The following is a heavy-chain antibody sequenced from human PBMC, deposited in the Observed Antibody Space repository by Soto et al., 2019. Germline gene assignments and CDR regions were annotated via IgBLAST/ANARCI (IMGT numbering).Heavy chain of an antibody. Sequence: EVQLLESGGGLVQPGGSLRLSCAASGFTFSSYTMSWVRQAPGKGLEWISAVSGSGGSTDYADSVKGRFTISRDNSKDTLYLQMNNLRAEATAVYYCAKPPDYTWNDYWGQGTLVTVSS. CDR2: VSGSGGST. J-gene: IGHJ4*02. CDR1: GFTFSSYT. V-gene: IGHV3-23*01. D-gene: IGHD1-20*01. CDR3: AKPPDYTWNDY.